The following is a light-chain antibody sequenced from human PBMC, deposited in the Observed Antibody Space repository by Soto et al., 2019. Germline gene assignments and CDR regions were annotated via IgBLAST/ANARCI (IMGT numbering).Light chain of an antibody. J-gene: IGKJ1*01. CDR3: QQYNNCPRT. CDR2: GAF. CDR1: QSVNSN. Sequence: EIVMTQSPSTLAMYPGERATLSCRASQSVNSNLAWYQRTPGQAPRLLVYGAFTRATGIPARFSGSGSGTEFTLTISSLQSEDFAVYYCQQYNNCPRTFGHGTKVDIK. V-gene: IGKV3-15*01.